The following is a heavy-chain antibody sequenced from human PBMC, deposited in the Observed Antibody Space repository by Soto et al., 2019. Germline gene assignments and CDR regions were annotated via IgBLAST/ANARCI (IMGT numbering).Heavy chain of an antibody. CDR3: VSSSSGEYYFDS. CDR2: IYHTGST. CDR1: GYCMNSDYY. D-gene: IGHD6-6*01. V-gene: IGHV4-38-2*02. J-gene: IGHJ4*02. Sequence: ETLSLTCTVSGYCMNSDYYGGWIRQPPVKGLDWIGSIYHTGSTYYNPSLKSRVTISVDTSKRQFSLNLSSVTAADTALYYCVSSSSGEYYFDSWGPGTLVTVPS.